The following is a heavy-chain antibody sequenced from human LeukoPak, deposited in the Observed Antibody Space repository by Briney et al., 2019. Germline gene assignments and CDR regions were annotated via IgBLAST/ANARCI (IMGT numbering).Heavy chain of an antibody. CDR2: IYWDDNK. Sequence: SGPTLVNPTQPLTLTCPFSGFSLSTSGVGVGWIRQPPGKALEWLALIYWDDNKLYSPSLKSRLTITKDTSKNQVVLTMTNMDPVDTATYYCAHYGDYRFMYYFDHWGQGTLVTVSS. CDR1: GFSLSTSGVG. J-gene: IGHJ4*02. D-gene: IGHD4-17*01. V-gene: IGHV2-5*02. CDR3: AHYGDYRFMYYFDH.